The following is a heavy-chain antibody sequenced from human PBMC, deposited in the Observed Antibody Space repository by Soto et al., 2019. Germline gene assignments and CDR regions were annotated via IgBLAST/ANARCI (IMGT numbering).Heavy chain of an antibody. J-gene: IGHJ4*02. CDR1: GYTFTSYD. V-gene: IGHV1-8*01. CDR3: ARTLYCDPVEY. Sequence: QVQLVQSGAEVKKPGASVKVSCKASGYTFTSYDINWVRQATGQGLEWMGWMNPNSGNTGYAQKFQGRVTMTRNTSIITTYTELSSLSLEVTAVYSCARTLYCDPVEYWGQGTLVTVSS. D-gene: IGHD4-17*01. CDR2: MNPNSGNT.